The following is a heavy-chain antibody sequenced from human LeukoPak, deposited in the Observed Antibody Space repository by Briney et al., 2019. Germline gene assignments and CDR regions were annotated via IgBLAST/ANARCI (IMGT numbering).Heavy chain of an antibody. D-gene: IGHD3-3*01. V-gene: IGHV4-34*01. CDR1: GGSVSGYY. Sequence: SETLSLTCGVYGGSVSGYYWSWIRQPPGKGLEWIGEVNHIGNTNYNPSLKSRVTISLDTSKNQFSLKLTSVTAADTAVYYCARGDLNGMDVWGQGTTVTVSS. CDR2: VNHIGNT. J-gene: IGHJ6*02. CDR3: ARGDLNGMDV.